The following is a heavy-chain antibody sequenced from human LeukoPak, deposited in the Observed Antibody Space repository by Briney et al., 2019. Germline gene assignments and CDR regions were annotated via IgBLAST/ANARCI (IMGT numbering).Heavy chain of an antibody. CDR2: INPNSGGT. CDR3: ARLITFGGVIVNPFDY. CDR1: GGTFSSYA. D-gene: IGHD3-16*02. Sequence: ASVKVSCKASGGTFSSYAISWVRQAPGQGLEWMGRINPNSGGTNYAQKFQGRVTMTRDTSISTAYMELSRLRSDDTAVYYCARLITFGGVIVNPFDYWGQGTLVTVSS. V-gene: IGHV1-2*06. J-gene: IGHJ4*02.